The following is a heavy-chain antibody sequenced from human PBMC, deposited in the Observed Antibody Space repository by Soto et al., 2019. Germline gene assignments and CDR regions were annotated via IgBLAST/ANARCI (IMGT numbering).Heavy chain of an antibody. CDR2: ISRTSNTI. V-gene: IGHV3-48*02. D-gene: IGHD3-22*01. J-gene: IGHJ6*02. Sequence: GGSLRLSCAASGFTFSSESMIWLRQAPGEGLEWISFISRTSNTIYYVGSVKGRFTTSRDNGKNLLYLQMNDLRDEDTAVYYCARDKGVVMTTHYYGMDVWGQGTTVTVSS. CDR1: GFTFSSES. CDR3: ARDKGVVMTTHYYGMDV.